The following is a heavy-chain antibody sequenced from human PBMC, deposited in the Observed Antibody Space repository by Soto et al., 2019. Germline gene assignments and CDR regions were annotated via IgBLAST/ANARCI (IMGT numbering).Heavy chain of an antibody. D-gene: IGHD6-19*01. V-gene: IGHV4-4*02. Sequence: PSETLSLTCAVSGDSVTSNVWWSWVRRPPGKGLEWIGEAYHNGLSDYNPSLKSRVTMSVDTSKNEFSLKLTSLTAADTAIYYCARDAAVPGESDRFDYWGQGPLVTVSS. CDR1: GDSVTSNVW. J-gene: IGHJ4*02. CDR2: AYHNGLS. CDR3: ARDAAVPGESDRFDY.